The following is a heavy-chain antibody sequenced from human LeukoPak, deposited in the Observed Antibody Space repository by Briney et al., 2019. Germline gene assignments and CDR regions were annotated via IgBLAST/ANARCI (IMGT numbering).Heavy chain of an antibody. CDR3: ARDADTSAFYWYFDL. V-gene: IGHV3-33*01. CDR2: IWSDGRKT. J-gene: IGHJ2*01. CDR1: GFTLSHYG. Sequence: GGSLRLSYTASGFTLSHYGMHWVRQAPGKGLELVALIWSDGRKTSYADSVKGRFTISRDISRNTLYLQMNSLRAEDTALYYCARDADTSAFYWYFDLWGRGTLVTVSS. D-gene: IGHD3-22*01.